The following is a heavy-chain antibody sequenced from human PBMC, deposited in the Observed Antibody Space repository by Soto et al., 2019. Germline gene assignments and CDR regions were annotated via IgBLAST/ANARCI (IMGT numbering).Heavy chain of an antibody. J-gene: IGHJ6*02. CDR3: AKDRGPDIVVVVAATLYYGMDV. D-gene: IGHD2-15*01. CDR1: GFTSSSYE. Sequence: PGGSLRLSCAASGFTSSSYEMNWVRQAPGKGLEWVSYISSSGSTIYYADSVKGRFTISRDNAKNPLYLQMNSLRAEDTAVYYCAKDRGPDIVVVVAATLYYGMDVWGQGTTVTVSS. CDR2: ISSSGSTI. V-gene: IGHV3-48*03.